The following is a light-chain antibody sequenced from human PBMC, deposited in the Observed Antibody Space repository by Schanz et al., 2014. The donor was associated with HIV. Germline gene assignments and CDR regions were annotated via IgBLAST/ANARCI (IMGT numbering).Light chain of an antibody. J-gene: IGKJ2*01. CDR1: QSFSSY. Sequence: EIVLTQSPATLSLSPGDRATLSCRASQSFSSYLIWYQLKPGQAPRLLIYGASTRATGIPARFSGSGSGTEFTLAISSLQSEDFAVYYCQQRSTYTFGQGTKLEIK. V-gene: IGKV3-11*01. CDR3: QQRSTYT. CDR2: GAS.